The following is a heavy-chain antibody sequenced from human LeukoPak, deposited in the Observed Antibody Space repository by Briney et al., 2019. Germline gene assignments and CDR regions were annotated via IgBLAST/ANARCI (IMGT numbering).Heavy chain of an antibody. CDR1: GGSISSYY. CDR2: IYYSGST. V-gene: IGHV4-59*01. D-gene: IGHD1-26*01. J-gene: IGHJ4*02. CDR3: AREKGGEYYFDY. Sequence: SETLSLTCTVSGGSISSYYWSWIRQPPGKGLEWIGYIYYSGSTNYNPSLKSRVTISVDTSKNQFSLKLSSVTAADTAVYYYAREKGGEYYFDYWGQGTLVTVSS.